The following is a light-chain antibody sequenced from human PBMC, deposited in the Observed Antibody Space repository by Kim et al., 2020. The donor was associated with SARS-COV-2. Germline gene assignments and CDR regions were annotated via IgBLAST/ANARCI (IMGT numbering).Light chain of an antibody. CDR3: NSRDSSGNHV. Sequence: SVALGQKARITCQGDSLTTYYATWYQQKPGQAPVLVIYGKNNRPSGIPDRFSGSSSGNTASLTITGAQAEDEADYHCNSRDSSGNHVFGTGTKVTVL. CDR2: GKN. CDR1: SLTTYY. J-gene: IGLJ1*01. V-gene: IGLV3-19*01.